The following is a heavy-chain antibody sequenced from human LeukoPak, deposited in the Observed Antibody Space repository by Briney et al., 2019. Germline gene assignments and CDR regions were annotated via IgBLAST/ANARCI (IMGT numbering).Heavy chain of an antibody. D-gene: IGHD1-26*01. CDR3: AKDKYRATLPYWFDP. Sequence: GGSLRLSCAASGFTFSSYAMSWVRQAPGKGLEWVSAISGSGGSTYYADSVKGRFTISRDNSKNTLYLQMNSLRAEDTAVYYCAKDKYRATLPYWFDPWGQGTLVTVSS. J-gene: IGHJ5*02. V-gene: IGHV3-23*01. CDR1: GFTFSSYA. CDR2: ISGSGGST.